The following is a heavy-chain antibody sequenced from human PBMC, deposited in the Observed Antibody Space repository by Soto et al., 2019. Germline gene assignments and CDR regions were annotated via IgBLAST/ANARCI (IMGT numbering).Heavy chain of an antibody. CDR3: ARAESGVDSSGYPVDP. J-gene: IGHJ5*02. Sequence: QVQLQESGPGLVKPSQTLSLTCTVSGGSISSGGYYWSWIRQHPGKGLEWIGYIYYSGSTYYNPSLKSRVTISVDTSKNQFPLKLSSVTAADTAVYYCARAESGVDSSGYPVDPWGQGTLVTVSS. D-gene: IGHD3-22*01. CDR1: GGSISSGGYY. V-gene: IGHV4-31*03. CDR2: IYYSGST.